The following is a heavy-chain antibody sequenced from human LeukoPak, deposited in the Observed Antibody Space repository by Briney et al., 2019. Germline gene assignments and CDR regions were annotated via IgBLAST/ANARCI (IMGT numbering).Heavy chain of an antibody. Sequence: GGSLRLSCAASGFTFSSYAMSWVRQAPGKGLEWVSTISDSGGSTYYPDSVKGRFTISRDNSKNTLYLQMNSLRAEDTAVYYCAKVTAMVQGRDYGGQGTLVTVSS. V-gene: IGHV3-23*01. J-gene: IGHJ4*02. CDR2: ISDSGGST. CDR3: AKVTAMVQGRDY. CDR1: GFTFSSYA. D-gene: IGHD5-18*01.